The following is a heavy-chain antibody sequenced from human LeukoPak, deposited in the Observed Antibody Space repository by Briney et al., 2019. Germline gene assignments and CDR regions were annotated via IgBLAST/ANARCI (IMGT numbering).Heavy chain of an antibody. Sequence: GGSLRLYCAASGFIISNDYVSWVRQAPGRGLEWVSIFSAGGQAFYAESVKGRFSISRDRSRNTLNLQMSGLRVEDSALYYCATIVGAPVYWGQGTLVTVSS. CDR3: ATIVGAPVY. CDR2: FSAGGQA. D-gene: IGHD1-26*01. V-gene: IGHV3-66*01. CDR1: GFIISNDY. J-gene: IGHJ1*01.